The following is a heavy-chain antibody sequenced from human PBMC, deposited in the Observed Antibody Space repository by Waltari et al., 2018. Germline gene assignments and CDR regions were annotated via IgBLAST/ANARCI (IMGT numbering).Heavy chain of an antibody. V-gene: IGHV1-24*01. CDR1: GYTLTELS. D-gene: IGHD1-7*01. Sequence: QVQLVQSGAEVKKPGASVKVSCKVSGYTLTELSMHWVRPAPGTGLEWMGGFDPEDGETIYAQKFQGRVTMTEDTSTDTAYMELSSLRSEDTAVYYCATWVGYNWNYGGSFDAFDIWGQGTMVTVSS. CDR2: FDPEDGET. CDR3: ATWVGYNWNYGGSFDAFDI. J-gene: IGHJ3*02.